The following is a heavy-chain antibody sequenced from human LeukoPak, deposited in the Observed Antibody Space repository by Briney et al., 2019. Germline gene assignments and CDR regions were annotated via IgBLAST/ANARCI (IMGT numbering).Heavy chain of an antibody. CDR3: ARETALHLDY. CDR1: GGSISNFY. D-gene: IGHD5-18*01. J-gene: IGHJ4*02. CDR2: IYFTGST. V-gene: IGHV4-4*07. Sequence: PSETLSLTCTVSGGSISNFYWSWIRQPAGEGLEWIGHIYFTGSTNYNPSLKSRVTMSVDTSRNQFSLRLNSMTAADTAVYFCARETALHLDYWGQGTLVTVSS.